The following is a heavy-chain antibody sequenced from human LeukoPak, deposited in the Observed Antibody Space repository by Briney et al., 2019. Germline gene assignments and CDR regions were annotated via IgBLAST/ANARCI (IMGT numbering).Heavy chain of an antibody. CDR3: ARVAPYTMIVVVKSKYYFDY. CDR2: INHSGST. J-gene: IGHJ4*02. D-gene: IGHD3-22*01. V-gene: IGHV4-34*01. Sequence: SETPSLTCAVYVGSFSGYYWSWIPQPPGKGLEWIGEINHSGSTNYNPSLKSRVTISVDTSKNQFSLKLSSVTAADTAVYYCARVAPYTMIVVVKSKYYFDYWGQGTLVTVSS. CDR1: VGSFSGYY.